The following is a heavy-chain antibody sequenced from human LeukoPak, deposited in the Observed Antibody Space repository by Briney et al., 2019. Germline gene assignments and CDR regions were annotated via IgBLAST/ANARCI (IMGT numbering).Heavy chain of an antibody. CDR1: GGTFSSYA. CDR2: IIPIFGTA. J-gene: IGHJ6*02. D-gene: IGHD3-10*01. V-gene: IGHV1-69*05. Sequence: SVKVSYKASGGTFSSYAISWVRQAPGQGLEWMGGIIPIFGTANYAQKFQGRVTITTDESTSTAYMELSSLRSEDTAVYYCARGLWGGSGSYYYGMDVWGQGTTVTVSS. CDR3: ARGLWGGSGSYYYGMDV.